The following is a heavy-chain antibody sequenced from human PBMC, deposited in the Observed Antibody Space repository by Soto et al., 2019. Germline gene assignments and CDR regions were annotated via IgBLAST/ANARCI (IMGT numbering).Heavy chain of an antibody. CDR3: ARMMAASGTAFDY. J-gene: IGHJ4*02. D-gene: IGHD6-13*01. Sequence: PGESLKISCQASGYSSISSWIGWVRQMPGKGLEWMGIIYPGDSGTRYSPSFQGQVTISADKSTSTAYLQWSSLKASDTATYYCARMMAASGTAFDYWGQGALVTVSS. CDR2: IYPGDSGT. CDR1: GYSSISSW. V-gene: IGHV5-51*01.